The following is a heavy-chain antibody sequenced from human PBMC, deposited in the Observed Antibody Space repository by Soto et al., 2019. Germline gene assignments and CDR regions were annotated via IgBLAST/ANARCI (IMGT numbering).Heavy chain of an antibody. Sequence: EVQLVESGGGLVQPGGSLRLYWAASGFTFSPFWMHWVRQVPGKGPVWVSRINSDGNSTSYADSVKGRFTISRDNAKNTLYLQMNSLRAEDTAVYYCARGSNHFDYWGQGTLVTVSS. J-gene: IGHJ4*02. CDR1: GFTFSPFW. CDR3: ARGSNHFDY. D-gene: IGHD4-4*01. CDR2: INSDGNST. V-gene: IGHV3-74*01.